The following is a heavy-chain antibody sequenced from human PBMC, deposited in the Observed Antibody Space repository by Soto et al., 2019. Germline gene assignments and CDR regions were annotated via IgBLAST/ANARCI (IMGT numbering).Heavy chain of an antibody. CDR3: AKEWSISYYDFWSGSFSACMDV. Sequence: GASVKVSCKASGGTFSSYAISWVRQAPGQGLEWMGGVIPIFGTANYAQKFQGRVTITADESTSTAYMELSSLRSEDTAVYYCAKEWSISYYDFWSGSFSACMDVWGQGTTVTVSS. V-gene: IGHV1-69*13. J-gene: IGHJ6*02. CDR2: VIPIFGTA. CDR1: GGTFSSYA. D-gene: IGHD3-3*01.